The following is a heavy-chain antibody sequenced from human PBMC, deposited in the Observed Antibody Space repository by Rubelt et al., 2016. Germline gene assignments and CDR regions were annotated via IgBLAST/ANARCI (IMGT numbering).Heavy chain of an antibody. CDR2: INHSGST. V-gene: IGHV4-34*01. J-gene: IGHJ4*02. CDR3: ARVGMAVAGRSPIDY. CDR1: GGSFSGYY. D-gene: IGHD6-19*01. Sequence: QVQLQQWGAGLLKPSETLSLTCAVYGGSFSGYYWSWIRQPPGKGLEWIGEINHSGSTNYNPSLKSRVTISVDTSKNQFSLKLSSVTAADTAVYYCARVGMAVAGRSPIDYWGQGTLVTVSS.